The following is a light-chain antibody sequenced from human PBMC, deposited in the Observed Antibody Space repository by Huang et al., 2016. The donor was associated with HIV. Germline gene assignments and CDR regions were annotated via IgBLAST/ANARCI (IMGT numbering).Light chain of an antibody. CDR3: MQALQTPPYT. Sequence: DIVMTQSPLSQPVTSGEPASISCRSSQSLLHSNGYNYLDWYLQKPGQSPQLLIYLGSNRASGVPDRFSGSGSGTDFTLKISRVEAEDVGVYYCMQALQTPPYTFGQGTKLEIK. CDR2: LGS. V-gene: IGKV2-28*01. CDR1: QSLLHSNGYNY. J-gene: IGKJ2*01.